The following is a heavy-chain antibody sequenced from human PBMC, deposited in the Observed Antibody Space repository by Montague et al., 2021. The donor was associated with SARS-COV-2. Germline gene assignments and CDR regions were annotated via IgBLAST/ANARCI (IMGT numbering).Heavy chain of an antibody. D-gene: IGHD2-21*01. J-gene: IGHJ6*02. V-gene: IGHV4-61*02. CDR1: GDSINSGPYF. CDR3: ARGNPVIAPTLPSGFDV. CDR2: TYTRGGT. Sequence: TLFLTCSVSGDSINSGPYFWNWIRQPAGKGLEWIGRTYTRGGTHSNPSLESRVTISTDTSKNQLSLELSSVTVADTAVYYCARGNPVIAPTLPSGFDVWGQGTTVTVSS.